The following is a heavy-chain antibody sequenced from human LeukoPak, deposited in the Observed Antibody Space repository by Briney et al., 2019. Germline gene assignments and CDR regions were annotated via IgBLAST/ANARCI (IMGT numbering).Heavy chain of an antibody. V-gene: IGHV4-61*02. CDR3: ASDYYDSSGLNWFDP. Sequence: SQTLSLTCTVSGGSISSGSYYWSWIRQPAGKGLEWIGRIYTSGSTNYNPSLKSRVTISVDTSKNQFSLKLSSVTAADTAVYYCASDYYDSSGLNWFDPWGQGTLVTVSS. CDR1: GGSISSGSYY. D-gene: IGHD3-22*01. CDR2: IYTSGST. J-gene: IGHJ5*02.